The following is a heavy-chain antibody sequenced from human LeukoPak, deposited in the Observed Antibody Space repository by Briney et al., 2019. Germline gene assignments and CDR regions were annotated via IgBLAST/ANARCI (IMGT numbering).Heavy chain of an antibody. V-gene: IGHV4-39*01. Sequence: SETLSLTCTVSGGSTSSTSYYWGWIRQPPGKGLEWIGTIYYSGSSYYNPSLKSRVTLSMDTSKNQFSLKVSSVTATDTAVYYCARHGMKYSSSSGLALDYWGQGTLVTVSS. CDR1: GGSTSSTSYY. J-gene: IGHJ4*02. CDR3: ARHGMKYSSSSGLALDY. CDR2: IYYSGSS. D-gene: IGHD6-6*01.